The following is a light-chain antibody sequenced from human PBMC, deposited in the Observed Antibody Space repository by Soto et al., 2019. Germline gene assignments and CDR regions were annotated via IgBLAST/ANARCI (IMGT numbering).Light chain of an antibody. V-gene: IGKV3-15*01. J-gene: IGKJ5*01. Sequence: EIVMTQSPYTLSVSPWERSTLAFMASQSVSIDLAWYQQTPGQAPRLLIYGASTRATGVPPTFSGSASGTEFTLTISTLQSEDFAVYYCQQYKNWPPITFGQGTRLEI. CDR2: GAS. CDR1: QSVSID. CDR3: QQYKNWPPIT.